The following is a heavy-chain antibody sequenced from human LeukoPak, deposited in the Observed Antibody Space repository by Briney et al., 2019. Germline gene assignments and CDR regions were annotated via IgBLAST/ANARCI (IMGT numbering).Heavy chain of an antibody. D-gene: IGHD2-2*01. V-gene: IGHV3-7*01. J-gene: IGHJ4*02. CDR2: IKQDGSEK. Sequence: GGSLRLSCAVSGFTFSSYWMNWVRQAPGKGLEWVANIKQDGSEKYYVDSVKGRFTISRDNAKNSLYLQMNNLRAEDTAVYYCARPRGCGSARCNNFDSWGQGTLVTVSS. CDR1: GFTFSSYW. CDR3: ARPRGCGSARCNNFDS.